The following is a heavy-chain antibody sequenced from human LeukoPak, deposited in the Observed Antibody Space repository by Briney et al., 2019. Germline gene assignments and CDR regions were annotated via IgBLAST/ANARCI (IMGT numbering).Heavy chain of an antibody. J-gene: IGHJ3*02. Sequence: PSETLSLTCAVYGGSFSGYYWSWIRQPPGKGLEWIGEINHSGSTDYNPSLKSRVTISVDTSKNQFSLKLSSVTAADTAVYYCARPVRATVFDIWGQGTMVTVSS. CDR1: GGSFSGYY. V-gene: IGHV4-34*01. D-gene: IGHD1-26*01. CDR3: ARPVRATVFDI. CDR2: INHSGST.